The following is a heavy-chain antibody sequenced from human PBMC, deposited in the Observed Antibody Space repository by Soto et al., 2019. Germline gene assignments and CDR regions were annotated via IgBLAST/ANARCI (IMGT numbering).Heavy chain of an antibody. CDR1: GFTFGDYA. CDR2: IRSKAYGGTT. Sequence: GGSLRLSCTASGFTFGDYAMSWFRQAPGKGLEWVGFIRSKAYGGTTEYAASVKGRFTISRDDSKSIAYLQMNSLKTEDTAVYYCTREVSYYYYYYMDVWGKGTTVTVSS. J-gene: IGHJ6*03. V-gene: IGHV3-49*03. CDR3: TREVSYYYYYYMDV.